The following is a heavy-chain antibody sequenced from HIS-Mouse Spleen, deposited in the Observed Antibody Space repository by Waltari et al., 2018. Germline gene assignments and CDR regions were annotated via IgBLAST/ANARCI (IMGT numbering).Heavy chain of an antibody. Sequence: QVQLVQSGAEVKKPGASVKVSCKASGYTFTSYDINWVRQATGQGLEWMGWRNPNSGNTGYAQKFQGRVTMTRNTSISTAYMELSSLRSEDTAVYYCARIGSHRRGYSYGYWFDPWGQGTLVTVSS. V-gene: IGHV1-8*01. D-gene: IGHD5-18*01. CDR1: GYTFTSYD. CDR2: RNPNSGNT. J-gene: IGHJ5*02. CDR3: ARIGSHRRGYSYGYWFDP.